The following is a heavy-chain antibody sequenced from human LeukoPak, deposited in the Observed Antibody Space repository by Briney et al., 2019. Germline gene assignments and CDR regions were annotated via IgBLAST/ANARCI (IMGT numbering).Heavy chain of an antibody. CDR3: ARDTSSSGSYFDY. CDR2: ISGRGGST. CDR1: GFTFSNYA. D-gene: IGHD3-10*01. J-gene: IGHJ4*02. Sequence: PGGSLRLSCVASGFTFSNYAISWVRQAPGKGLEWVSAISGRGGSTYYVDSVKGRFTISRDNSKNTLYLQMNSLRAEDTAVYFCARDTSSSGSYFDYWGQGTLVTVSS. V-gene: IGHV3-23*01.